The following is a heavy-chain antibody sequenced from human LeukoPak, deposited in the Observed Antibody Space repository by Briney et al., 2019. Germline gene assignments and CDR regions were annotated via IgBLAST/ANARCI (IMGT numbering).Heavy chain of an antibody. J-gene: IGHJ4*02. CDR1: GYTFTRYG. CDR3: ARDKTVRYCSGGSCPNPLGY. Sequence: ASVKVSCKAAGYTFTRYGVSWVTQAAGHGLEGWGWISAYNGNTNYAQKVQGRVTMTRDTSISTAYMELSRLRSDDTAVYYCARDKTVRYCSGGSCPNPLGYWGQGTLVTVSS. D-gene: IGHD2-15*01. CDR2: ISAYNGNT. V-gene: IGHV1-18*01.